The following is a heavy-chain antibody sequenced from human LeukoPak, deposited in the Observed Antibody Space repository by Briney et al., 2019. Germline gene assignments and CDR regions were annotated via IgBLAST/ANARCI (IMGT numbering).Heavy chain of an antibody. CDR1: GGSFSGYY. CDR2: INHSGST. D-gene: IGHD3-10*02. V-gene: IGHV4-34*01. J-gene: IGHJ4*02. CDR3: ARLSVQPH. Sequence: SETLSLTCAVYGGSFSGYYWSWIRQPPGKGLEWIGEINHSGSTNYNRSLKSRVTISVDTSKNQFSLKLSSVTAADTAVYYCARLSVQPHWGQGTLVTVSS.